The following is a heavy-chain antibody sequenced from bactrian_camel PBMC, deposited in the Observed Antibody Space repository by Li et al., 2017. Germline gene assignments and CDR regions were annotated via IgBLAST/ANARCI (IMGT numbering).Heavy chain of an antibody. Sequence: VQLVESGGGLVQPGGSLRLSCAASGFTFDDYAMGWVRQAPGKGLEWVSGINNSGGTTAYADSVKGRLTISRDNAKNTLYLQLNSLKTEDTAMYYCAKGSGGNYAGWYNYWGQGTQVTVS. CDR3: AKGSGGNYAGWYNY. CDR2: INNSGGTT. D-gene: IGHD2*01. CDR1: GFTFDDYA. J-gene: IGHJ4*01. V-gene: IGHV3-1*01.